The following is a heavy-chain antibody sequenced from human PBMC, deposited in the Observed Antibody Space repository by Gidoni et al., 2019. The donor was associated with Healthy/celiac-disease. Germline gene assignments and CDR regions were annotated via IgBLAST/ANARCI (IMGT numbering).Heavy chain of an antibody. CDR1: GFSLSSARMG. Sequence: QVTLKESGPVLVKPTETLTLTCTVSGFSLSSARMGVSWIRQPPGKALEWLAHIFSNDEKSYSTSLKSRLTISKDTSKSQVVLTMTNMDPVDTGTYYCARLHYRYYYYYYMDVWGKGTTVTVSS. CDR3: ARLHYRYYYYYYMDV. J-gene: IGHJ6*03. D-gene: IGHD1-26*01. CDR2: IFSNDEK. V-gene: IGHV2-26*01.